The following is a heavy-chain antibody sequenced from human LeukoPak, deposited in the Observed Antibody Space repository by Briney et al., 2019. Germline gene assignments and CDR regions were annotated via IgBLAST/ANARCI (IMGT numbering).Heavy chain of an antibody. CDR2: FDPEDGET. J-gene: IGHJ5*02. V-gene: IGHV1-24*01. CDR1: GYTXTELS. CDR3: ATRGSYFPWFDP. Sequence: GASVKVSCKVSGYTXTELSMHWVRQAPGKGLEWMGGFDPEDGETIYAQKFQGRVTMTEDTSTDTAYMELSSLRSEDTAVYYCATRGSYFPWFDPWGQGTLVTVSS. D-gene: IGHD3-10*01.